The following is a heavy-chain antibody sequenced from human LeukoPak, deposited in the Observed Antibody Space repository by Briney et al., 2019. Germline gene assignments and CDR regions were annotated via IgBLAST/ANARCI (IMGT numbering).Heavy chain of an antibody. CDR3: ARTTEGGYTYGYFYYYYMDV. CDR1: GASISSSSYY. J-gene: IGHJ6*03. V-gene: IGHV4-39*07. Sequence: SETQSLTCTVSGASISSSSYYWGWIRQPPGKGLEWIGSIYYRGSAYYNPSLKSRVTISVDTSKNQFSLNLSSVTAADTAVYYCARTTEGGYTYGYFYYYYMDVWGKGTTVTISS. D-gene: IGHD5-18*01. CDR2: IYYRGSA.